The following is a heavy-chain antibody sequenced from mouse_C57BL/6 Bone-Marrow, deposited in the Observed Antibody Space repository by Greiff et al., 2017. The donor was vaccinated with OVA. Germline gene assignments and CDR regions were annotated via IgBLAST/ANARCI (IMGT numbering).Heavy chain of an antibody. J-gene: IGHJ3*01. CDR3: ARRKGGFAY. Sequence: QVQLQQSGAELVKPGASVKLSCKASGYTFTSYWMQWVKQRPGQGLEWIGEIDPSDSYTNYNQKFKGKATLTVDTSSSTAYMQLSSLTSEDSAVYDSARRKGGFAYWGQGTLVTVSA. V-gene: IGHV1-50*01. CDR2: IDPSDSYT. CDR1: GYTFTSYW.